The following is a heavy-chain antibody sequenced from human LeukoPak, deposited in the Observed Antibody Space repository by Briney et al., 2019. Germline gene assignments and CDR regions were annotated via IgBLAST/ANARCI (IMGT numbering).Heavy chain of an antibody. V-gene: IGHV4-59*01. CDR3: ARSHSVWTSFDY. D-gene: IGHD3/OR15-3a*01. CDR1: GGSISSYY. CDR2: IYYSGST. Sequence: SETLSLTCTVSGGSISSYYWSWIRQPPGKGLEWIGYIYYSGSTNYNPSLKSRVAISVDTSKNQFSLKLSSVTAADTAVYYCARSHSVWTSFDYWGQGTLVTVSS. J-gene: IGHJ4*02.